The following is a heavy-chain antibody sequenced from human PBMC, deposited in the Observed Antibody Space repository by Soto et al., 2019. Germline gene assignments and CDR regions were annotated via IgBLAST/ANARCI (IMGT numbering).Heavy chain of an antibody. D-gene: IGHD6-13*01. CDR2: ISGSGGST. CDR3: AKDRSSSTAAREFDY. CDR1: GFTFSSYA. Sequence: PGGSLRLSCAASGFTFSSYAMSWVRQAPGKGLEWVSAISGSGGSTYYADSVKGRFTISRDNSKNTLYLQMNSLRAEDTAVYYCAKDRSSSTAAREFDYWGQGTLVTVSS. V-gene: IGHV3-23*01. J-gene: IGHJ4*02.